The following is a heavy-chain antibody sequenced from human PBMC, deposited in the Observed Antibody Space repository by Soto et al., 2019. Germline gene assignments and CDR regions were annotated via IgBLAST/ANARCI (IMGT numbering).Heavy chain of an antibody. CDR1: GGTFSSYT. V-gene: IGHV1-69*02. Sequence: QVQLVQSGAEVKKPGSSVKVSCKASGGTFSSYTISWVRQAPGQGLEWMGRIIPILGIANYAQKFQGRVTITADKSTSTAYMERSSLRSENTVVYYCARVTVAVASTTFDPWGQGTLVTVSS. D-gene: IGHD6-13*01. CDR3: ARVTVAVASTTFDP. J-gene: IGHJ5*02. CDR2: IIPILGIA.